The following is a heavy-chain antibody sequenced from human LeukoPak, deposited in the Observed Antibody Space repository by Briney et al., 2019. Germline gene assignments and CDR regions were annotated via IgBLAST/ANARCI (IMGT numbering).Heavy chain of an antibody. V-gene: IGHV3-48*04. CDR3: ARADSSGYGMDV. CDR2: ISSGSSTI. D-gene: IGHD3-22*01. CDR1: GFTYSTYT. J-gene: IGHJ6*02. Sequence: GGSLRPSCAASGFTYSTYTMNWVRQAPGKGLEWLSYISSGSSTIYYADSVKGRFTISRDSAKNSLYLQMNSLRAEDTAVYYCARADSSGYGMDVWGQGTTVTVSS.